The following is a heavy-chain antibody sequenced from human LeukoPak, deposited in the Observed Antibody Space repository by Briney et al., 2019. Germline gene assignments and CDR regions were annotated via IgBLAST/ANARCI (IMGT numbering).Heavy chain of an antibody. D-gene: IGHD1-26*01. J-gene: IGHJ4*02. Sequence: AETVSLTCGVSGRSIRSTNWRGRVRQPPGQGLGRIGVISLSGQTNYSPSVTGRLTLSLDHTKHHLSLNITSVTAADTAIYYCSRESGGFCPFGYWRQGTV. CDR3: SRESGGFCPFGY. CDR2: ISLSGQT. V-gene: IGHV4-4*02. CDR1: GRSIRSTNW.